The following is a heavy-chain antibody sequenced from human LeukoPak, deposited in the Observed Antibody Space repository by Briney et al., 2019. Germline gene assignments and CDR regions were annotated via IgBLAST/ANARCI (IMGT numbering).Heavy chain of an antibody. D-gene: IGHD1-26*01. CDR2: INWNGGGT. V-gene: IGHV3-9*01. CDR1: GFTFKDYG. CDR3: AKHMRATNTYSFFGLDV. Sequence: GGSLRLSCAATGFTFKDYGTHWVRQPPGKGLEWVSSINWNGGGTDYADSVKGRFTISRDNAKNSLYLQLSSLRPEDTALYYCAKHMRATNTYSFFGLDVWGQGTTVTVSS. J-gene: IGHJ6*02.